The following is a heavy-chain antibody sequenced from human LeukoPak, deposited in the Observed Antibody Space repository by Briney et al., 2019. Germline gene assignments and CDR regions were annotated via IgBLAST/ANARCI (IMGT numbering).Heavy chain of an antibody. CDR1: GGSVSSNGYY. J-gene: IGHJ6*02. CDR3: ARGGSGIYVSEEYHYYYGMDV. V-gene: IGHV4-31*03. CDR2: TYNSGST. D-gene: IGHD3-10*01. Sequence: SETLSLTCSVSGGSVSSNGYYWSWIRQHPGKGLEWIGYTYNSGSTYYNPSLKSRVTISVDTSKNQYSLKLTSVTAADTAVYYCARGGSGIYVSEEYHYYYGMDVWGQGTTVTVSS.